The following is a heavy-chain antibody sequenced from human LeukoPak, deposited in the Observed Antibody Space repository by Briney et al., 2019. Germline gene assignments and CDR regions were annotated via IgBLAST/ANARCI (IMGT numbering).Heavy chain of an antibody. V-gene: IGHV3-66*01. D-gene: IGHD5-18*01. CDR1: GFTVSSNY. J-gene: IGHJ4*02. Sequence: GGSLTLSCAASGFTVSSNYMSWVRQAPGKGLEWLSVIYSGGSTYYADSVKGRFTISRDNSKNTLYLQMNSLRAEDTAVYYCTTKRGYSYGYADWGQGTLVTVSS. CDR3: TTKRGYSYGYAD. CDR2: IYSGGST.